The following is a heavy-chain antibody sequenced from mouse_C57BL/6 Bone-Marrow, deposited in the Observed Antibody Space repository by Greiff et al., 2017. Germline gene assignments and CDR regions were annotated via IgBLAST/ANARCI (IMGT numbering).Heavy chain of an antibody. Sequence: QVQLKQPGAELVRPGSSVKLSCKASGYTFTSYWMHWVKQRPIQGLEWIGNIDPSDSETHYNQKFKDKATLTVDKSSSTAYMQLSSLTSEDSAVYYCARPYGSSEAWFAYWGQGTLVTVSA. CDR1: GYTFTSYW. CDR2: IDPSDSET. V-gene: IGHV1-52*01. CDR3: ARPYGSSEAWFAY. D-gene: IGHD1-1*01. J-gene: IGHJ3*01.